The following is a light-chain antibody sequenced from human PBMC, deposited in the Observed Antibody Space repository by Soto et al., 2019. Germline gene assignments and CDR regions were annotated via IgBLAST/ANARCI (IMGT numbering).Light chain of an antibody. CDR3: QQYGSSALT. V-gene: IGKV3-20*01. CDR1: QSVSSSY. CDR2: DAS. Sequence: EIVFTQSPGTLSLSPGERATLSCRASQSVSSSYLAWYQQKPGQAPRLLIYDASNRATGIPARFSGSGSGTDFTLTISSLEPEDFAVYYCQQYGSSALTFGGGTKVDIK. J-gene: IGKJ4*01.